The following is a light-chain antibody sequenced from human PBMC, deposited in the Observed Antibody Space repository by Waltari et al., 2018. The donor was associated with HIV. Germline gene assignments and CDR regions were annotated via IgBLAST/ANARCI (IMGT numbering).Light chain of an antibody. CDR2: DDI. V-gene: IGLV2-23*01. Sequence: QSTLTQPASVSGSLGQSITISCTGGLTDVGSDNFVSWYQQRPGKAPRLMIFDDIKRPSGISVRFSGSKSGNTASLTISGLQADDEADYYCSSYTGGKNLIFGGGTKVT. CDR1: LTDVGSDNF. J-gene: IGLJ2*01. CDR3: SSYTGGKNLI.